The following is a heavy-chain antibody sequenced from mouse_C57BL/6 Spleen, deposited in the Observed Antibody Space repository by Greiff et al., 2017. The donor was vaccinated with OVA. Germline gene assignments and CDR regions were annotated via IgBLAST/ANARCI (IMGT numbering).Heavy chain of an antibody. CDR1: GYTFTDYY. V-gene: IGHV1-19*01. CDR2: INPYNGGT. CDR3: ARSPIYYGNLYAMDY. J-gene: IGHJ4*01. Sequence: VQLQQSGPVLVKPGASVKMSCKASGYTFTDYYMNWVKQSHGKSLEWIGVINPYNGGTSYNQKFKGKATLTVDKSSSTAYMELNSLTSEDSAVYYCARSPIYYGNLYAMDYWGQGTSVTVSS. D-gene: IGHD2-1*01.